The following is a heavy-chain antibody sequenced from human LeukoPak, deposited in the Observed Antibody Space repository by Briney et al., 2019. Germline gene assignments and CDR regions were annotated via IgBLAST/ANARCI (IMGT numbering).Heavy chain of an antibody. D-gene: IGHD2-15*01. CDR3: AKDPTPMPLIPYYFDS. V-gene: IGHV3-23*01. CDR1: GFTFSSYA. J-gene: IGHJ4*02. Sequence: GGSLRLSCAASGFTFSSYAMSWVRQAPGKGLEWVSAISGSVGSTYYADSVKGRFTISRDNSKNTLYLQMNSLRAEDTAVYYRAKDPTPMPLIPYYFDSWGQGTLVTVSS. CDR2: ISGSVGST.